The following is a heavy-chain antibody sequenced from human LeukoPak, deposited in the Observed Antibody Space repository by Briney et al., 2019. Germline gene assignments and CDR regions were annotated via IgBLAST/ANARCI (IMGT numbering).Heavy chain of an antibody. D-gene: IGHD3-22*01. V-gene: IGHV3-15*01. CDR1: GLTFSNAW. Sequence: GGSLRLSCAASGLTFSNAWMSWVRQAPGKGLEWVGRIKGKTDGGTIDYAAPVKGRFTISRDDSTNTLSLQMNSLKTEDTAVYYCTTAEYYDSSGYYYFDYWGQGTLVTVSS. CDR3: TTAEYYDSSGYYYFDY. CDR2: IKGKTDGGTI. J-gene: IGHJ4*02.